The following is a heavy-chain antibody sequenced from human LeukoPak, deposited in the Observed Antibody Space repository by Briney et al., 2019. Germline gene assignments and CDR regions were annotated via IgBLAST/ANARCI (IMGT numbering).Heavy chain of an antibody. D-gene: IGHD5-12*01. V-gene: IGHV3-9*01. J-gene: IGHJ4*02. CDR1: GIAFDKNA. Sequence: QTGRSLRLSCAASGIAFDKNAMHWVRQAPGKGLEWVSGTSLDSARIGYTDSVKGRFTISRDNAKNTLYLQMNSLRVEDTAVYYCAREGRVSGYDFDCWGQGTMVGVSS. CDR3: AREGRVSGYDFDC. CDR2: TSLDSARI.